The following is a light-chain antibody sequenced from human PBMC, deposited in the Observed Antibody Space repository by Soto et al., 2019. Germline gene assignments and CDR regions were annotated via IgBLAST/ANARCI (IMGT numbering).Light chain of an antibody. V-gene: IGLV2-14*01. CDR3: SSYTSSSTPWV. CDR2: EVS. Sequence: QSVLTQPASVSGSPGQSITISCTGTSSDVGGYNYVSWYQQHPGKAPKLMIYEVSNRPSGVSNRFSGSKSGNTASLTISGLQAEDEADYYFSSYTSSSTPWVFGGGTKLTVL. CDR1: SSDVGGYNY. J-gene: IGLJ3*02.